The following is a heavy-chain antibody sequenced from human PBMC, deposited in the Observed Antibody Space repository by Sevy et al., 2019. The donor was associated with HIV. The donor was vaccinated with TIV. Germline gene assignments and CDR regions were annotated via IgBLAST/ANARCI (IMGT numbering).Heavy chain of an antibody. CDR3: ARYRTYYYDSSGPPGAFDI. J-gene: IGHJ3*02. Sequence: GESLKISCKGSGYSFTSYWIGWVRQMPGKGLEWRGIIYPGDSDTRYSPSFQGQVTISADKSISTAYLQWSSLKASDTAMYNCARYRTYYYDSSGPPGAFDIWGQGTMVTVSS. CDR1: GYSFTSYW. D-gene: IGHD3-22*01. CDR2: IYPGDSDT. V-gene: IGHV5-51*01.